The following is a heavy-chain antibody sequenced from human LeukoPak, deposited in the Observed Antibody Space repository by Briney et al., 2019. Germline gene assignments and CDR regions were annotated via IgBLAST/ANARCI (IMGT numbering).Heavy chain of an antibody. D-gene: IGHD6-19*01. CDR2: ISHTGGI. V-gene: IGHV4-34*01. J-gene: IGHJ5*02. CDR3: ARQRSSGSIINP. CDR1: GGSFSGHS. Sequence: SETLSLTCAVYGGSFSGHSWSWIRQAPGKGLEWIGEISHTGGINYNPSLKSRVTISVDTSKNQFSLKLSSVTAADTAVYYCARQRSSGSIINPWGQGTLVTVSS.